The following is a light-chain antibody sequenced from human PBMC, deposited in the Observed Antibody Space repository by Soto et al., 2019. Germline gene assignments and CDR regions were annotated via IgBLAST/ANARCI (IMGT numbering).Light chain of an antibody. CDR2: GAS. Sequence: EIVLTQSPGTLSLSPGERATLSCRASQSVSSSYLAWYQQKPGQAPRLLIYGASSRATGIPDRSSGSGSGTDFTLTISRLEPEDFAVYYCQQYGSSPPGTFGGGTKVDIK. CDR1: QSVSSSY. CDR3: QQYGSSPPGT. J-gene: IGKJ4*01. V-gene: IGKV3-20*01.